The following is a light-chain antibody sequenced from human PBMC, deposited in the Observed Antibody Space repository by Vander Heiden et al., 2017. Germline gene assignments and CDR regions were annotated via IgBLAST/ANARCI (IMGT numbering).Light chain of an antibody. J-gene: IGKJ1*01. V-gene: IGKV4-1*01. CDR2: WAS. CDR3: QQYYSRFRR. CDR1: QSVLSSSNNKNY. Sequence: DIVMTQSPDSLAVSLGERATINCKSSQSVLSSSNNKNYLAWNQQKPGQPPKLLIYWASTRESGVPDRFSGSGSGTDFTLTISSLQAEDVAVYYCQQYYSRFRRFGQGTKVEFK.